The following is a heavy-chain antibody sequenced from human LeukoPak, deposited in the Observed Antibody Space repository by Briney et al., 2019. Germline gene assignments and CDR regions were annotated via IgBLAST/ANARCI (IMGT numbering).Heavy chain of an antibody. CDR3: AREERDQQLEFFDY. J-gene: IGHJ4*02. D-gene: IGHD6-13*01. Sequence: GGSLRLSCAASGFTFSSYAMHWVRQAPGKGLEYVSAISSNGGSTYYANSVKGRFTISRDNSKNTLYLQMGSLRAEDMAVYYCAREERDQQLEFFDYWGQGTLVTVSS. CDR2: ISSNGGST. V-gene: IGHV3-64*01. CDR1: GFTFSSYA.